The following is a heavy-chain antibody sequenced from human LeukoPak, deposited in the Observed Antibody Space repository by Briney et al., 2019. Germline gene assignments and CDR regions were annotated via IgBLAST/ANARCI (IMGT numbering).Heavy chain of an antibody. CDR1: GFTFSSYA. CDR3: AKGSCSGGTCYCQLAY. D-gene: IGHD2-15*01. CDR2: ISGSGGST. V-gene: IGHV3-23*01. Sequence: GGSLRLSCATSGFTFSSYAMSWVRQAPGKGLEWVSRISGSGGSTSYADSVKGRFTISRDNSKNTLYLQMNSLRAEDTAVYYCAKGSCSGGTCYCQLAYWGQGTLVTVSS. J-gene: IGHJ4*02.